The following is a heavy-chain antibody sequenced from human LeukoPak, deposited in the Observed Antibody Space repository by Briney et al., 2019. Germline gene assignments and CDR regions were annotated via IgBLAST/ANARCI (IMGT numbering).Heavy chain of an antibody. CDR3: ATDSGSYFDY. CDR1: GFTFSNYA. Sequence: PGGSLILSCAASGFTFSNYAMTWVRQAPGKGLEWVANIDQDGNDKYYVGSVKGRFTISRDNAKSSLYLEVKSLRAEDTAVYYCATDSGSYFDYWGQGTLVTVSS. V-gene: IGHV3-7*04. CDR2: IDQDGNDK. J-gene: IGHJ4*02. D-gene: IGHD1-26*01.